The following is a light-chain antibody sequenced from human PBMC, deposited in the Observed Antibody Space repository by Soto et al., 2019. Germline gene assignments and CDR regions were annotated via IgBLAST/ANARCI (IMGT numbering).Light chain of an antibody. CDR2: QDN. Sequence: SYELTQPPSVSVSPGQTATITCSGDKLGDKYACWYQQKPGRSPVLVIYQDNKRPSGIPERFSGSNSGNTATLTISGTQAMDEADYYCQAWDSSHVVFGGGTKLTVL. CDR1: KLGDKY. CDR3: QAWDSSHVV. V-gene: IGLV3-1*01. J-gene: IGLJ2*01.